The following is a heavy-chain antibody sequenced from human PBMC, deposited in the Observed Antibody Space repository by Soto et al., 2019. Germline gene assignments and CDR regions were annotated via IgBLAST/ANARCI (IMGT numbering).Heavy chain of an antibody. CDR2: IYYSGNT. Sequence: PSETLSLTCTVSGGSVSSGDYYWSWIRQPPGKGLEWIGYIYYSGNTNYNPSLKSRVIISVDTSKNLFSLKLTSVTAADTAVYYCARVNWGFWSGYIYYYGMDVWGQGTTGTVS. CDR3: ARVNWGFWSGYIYYYGMDV. D-gene: IGHD3-3*01. V-gene: IGHV4-61*08. CDR1: GGSVSSGDYY. J-gene: IGHJ6*02.